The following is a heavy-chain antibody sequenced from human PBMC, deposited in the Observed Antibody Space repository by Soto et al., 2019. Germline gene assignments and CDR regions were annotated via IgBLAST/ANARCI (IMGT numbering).Heavy chain of an antibody. D-gene: IGHD3-22*01. CDR2: IDPSDSYT. Sequence: GESLKISCKGSGYSFTSYWISWVRQMPGKGLEWMGRIDPSDSYTNYSPSFQGHVTISADKSISTAYLQWSSLKASDTAMYYCASRFYYESSGYSAYYYYYGMDVWGQGTTVTVSS. V-gene: IGHV5-10-1*01. J-gene: IGHJ6*02. CDR3: ASRFYYESSGYSAYYYYYGMDV. CDR1: GYSFTSYW.